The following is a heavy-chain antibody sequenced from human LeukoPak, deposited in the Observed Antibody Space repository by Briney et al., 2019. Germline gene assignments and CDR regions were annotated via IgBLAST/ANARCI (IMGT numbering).Heavy chain of an antibody. V-gene: IGHV1-69*01. J-gene: IGHJ4*02. Sequence: SVKVSCKASGGVFTTYAMSWVRQAPGQGLEWMGDIIPFLGTTNYAQKFQGRVTITADEPTRTAYMELTYLKSDDTAVYYCARDSSPWNYEDYWDQGTLVTVSS. CDR1: GGVFTTYA. D-gene: IGHD1-7*01. CDR2: IIPFLGTT. CDR3: ARDSSPWNYEDY.